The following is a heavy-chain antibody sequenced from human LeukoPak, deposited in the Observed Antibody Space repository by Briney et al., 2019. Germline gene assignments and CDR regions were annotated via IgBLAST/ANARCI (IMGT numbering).Heavy chain of an antibody. CDR3: AKSSYDYVWGSQHPFDY. CDR1: GFTFSSYG. J-gene: IGHJ4*02. V-gene: IGHV3-30*18. Sequence: GGSLRLSCAASGFTFSSYGMHWVRQAPGKGLEWVAVISYDGSNKYYADSVKGRFTISRDNSKNTLYLQMNSLRAEDTAVYYCAKSSYDYVWGSQHPFDYWGQGTLVTVSS. D-gene: IGHD3-16*01. CDR2: ISYDGSNK.